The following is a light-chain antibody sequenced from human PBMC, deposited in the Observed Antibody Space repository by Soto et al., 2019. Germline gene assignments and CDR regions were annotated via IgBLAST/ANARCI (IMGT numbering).Light chain of an antibody. CDR2: DAS. CDR1: QGISSY. CDR3: QQRSNWPIT. V-gene: IGKV3-11*02. Sequence: DIVLTQSPGTLSLSPGERATLSCTASQGISSYIAWYQQKPGHPPRLLTFDASRRVAGIPPRFSGGGFGREFTLTISSLEPEDFAVYYCQQRSNWPITFGQGTRLEI. J-gene: IGKJ5*01.